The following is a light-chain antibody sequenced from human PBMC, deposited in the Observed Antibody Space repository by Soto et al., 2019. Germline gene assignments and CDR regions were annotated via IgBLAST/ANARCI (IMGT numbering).Light chain of an antibody. V-gene: IGLV2-14*01. CDR3: SSYTSSSTLL. CDR1: SSDVGGYNY. J-gene: IGLJ1*01. CDR2: EVS. Sequence: QSVLTQPASVSGSPGQSITISCTGTSSDVGGYNYVSWYQQHPGKAPKLMIYEVSNRPSGVSNRFSGSKSGNTASLTISGLQAEDEADYDCSSYTSSSTLLFGTGTKVTVL.